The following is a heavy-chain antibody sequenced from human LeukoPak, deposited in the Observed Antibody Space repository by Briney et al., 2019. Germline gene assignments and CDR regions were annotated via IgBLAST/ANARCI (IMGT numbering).Heavy chain of an antibody. D-gene: IGHD6-13*01. J-gene: IGHJ4*02. V-gene: IGHV4-34*01. Sequence: SETLSLTCAVYGGSFSGYYWSWIRQPPGKELEWIGEINHSGSTNYNPSLKSRVTISVDTSKNQFSLKLSSVTAADTAVYYCARYRYSSSWYTRGDGDYWGQETLVTVSS. CDR1: GGSFSGYY. CDR2: INHSGST. CDR3: ARYRYSSSWYTRGDGDY.